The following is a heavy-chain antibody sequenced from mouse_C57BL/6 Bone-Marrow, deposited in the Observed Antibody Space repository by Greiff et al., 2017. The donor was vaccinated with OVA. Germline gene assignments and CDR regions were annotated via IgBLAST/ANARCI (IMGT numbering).Heavy chain of an antibody. J-gene: IGHJ2*01. CDR3: ARSKGYYYGSKGY. D-gene: IGHD1-1*01. CDR2: IYPGDGDT. Sequence: VQLQQSGPELVKPGASVKISCKASGYAFSSSWMNWVKQRPGKGLEWIGRIYPGDGDTNYNGKFKGKATLTADKSSSTAYMQLSSLTSEDSAVYFCARSKGYYYGSKGYWGQGTTLTVSS. CDR1: GYAFSSSW. V-gene: IGHV1-82*01.